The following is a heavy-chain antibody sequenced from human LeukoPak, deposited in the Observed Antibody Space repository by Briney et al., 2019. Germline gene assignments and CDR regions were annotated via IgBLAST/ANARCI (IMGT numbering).Heavy chain of an antibody. CDR2: IKQDGSEK. CDR3: ARESLIVGDRDDAFDI. D-gene: IGHD1-26*01. V-gene: IGHV3-7*01. Sequence: PGGSLRLSCAASGFTFSRYFMTWVRQAPGKGLEWVGNIKQDGSEKFYVDSVKGRFTISRDNAMNSLLLQINSLRAEDTAVYYCARESLIVGDRDDAFDIWGHGTMVTVSS. CDR1: GFTFSRYF. J-gene: IGHJ3*02.